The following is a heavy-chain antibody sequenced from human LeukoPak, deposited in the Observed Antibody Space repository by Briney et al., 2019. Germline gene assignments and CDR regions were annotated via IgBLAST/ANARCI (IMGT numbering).Heavy chain of an antibody. Sequence: GGSLRLSCAASGFTFSSYGMHWVHQAPGKGLEWVAVISYDGSNKYYADSVKGRFTISRDNSKNTLYLQMNSLRAEDTAVYYCANVAILLPDAFDIWGQGTMVTVSS. CDR3: ANVAILLPDAFDI. CDR2: ISYDGSNK. V-gene: IGHV3-30*18. D-gene: IGHD3-10*01. J-gene: IGHJ3*02. CDR1: GFTFSSYG.